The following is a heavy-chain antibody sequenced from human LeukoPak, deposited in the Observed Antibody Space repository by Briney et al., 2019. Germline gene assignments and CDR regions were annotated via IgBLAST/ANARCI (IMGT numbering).Heavy chain of an antibody. CDR1: GGTLSNYA. CDR3: ARKALHDSSGWYFDL. D-gene: IGHD3-22*01. CDR2: IIPMFGTT. Sequence: GASVRVPCKASGGTLSNYALSWVRQAPGQGLEWMGGIIPMFGTTKYAQEFQGRLTMSRDTSTSTLYMELSSLRSEDTAIYYCARKALHDSSGWYFDLWGRGTLVTVSS. V-gene: IGHV1-69*05. J-gene: IGHJ2*01.